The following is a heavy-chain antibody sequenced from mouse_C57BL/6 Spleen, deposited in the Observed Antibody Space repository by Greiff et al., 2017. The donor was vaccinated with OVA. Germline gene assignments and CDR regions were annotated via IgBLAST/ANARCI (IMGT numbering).Heavy chain of an antibody. CDR3: ARRIYYGYDEGYFDV. D-gene: IGHD2-2*01. CDR2: IRNKANGYTT. V-gene: IGHV7-3*01. Sequence: EVMLVESGGGLVQPGGSLSLSCAASGFTFTDYYMSWVRQPPGKALEWLGFIRNKANGYTTEYSASVKGRFTISRDNSQSILYLQMNALRAEDSATYYCARRIYYGYDEGYFDVWGTGTTVTVSS. J-gene: IGHJ1*03. CDR1: GFTFTDYY.